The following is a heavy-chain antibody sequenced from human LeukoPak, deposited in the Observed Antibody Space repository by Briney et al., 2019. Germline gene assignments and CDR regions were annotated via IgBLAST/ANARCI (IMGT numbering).Heavy chain of an antibody. V-gene: IGHV3-64*01. CDR3: ARASSRAFDY. CDR1: GFTFSSYA. CDR2: ISSNGGST. Sequence: PGGSLRLSCAASGFTFSSYAMHWVRQAPGKGLEYVSAISSNGGSTYYANSVKSRFTISRDNSKNTLYLQMGSLRAEETAVYYCARASSRAFDYWGQGTLVTVSS. J-gene: IGHJ4*02.